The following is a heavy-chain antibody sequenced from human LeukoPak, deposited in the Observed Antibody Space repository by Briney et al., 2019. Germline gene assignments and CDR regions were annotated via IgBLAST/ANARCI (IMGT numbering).Heavy chain of an antibody. V-gene: IGHV3-49*04. Sequence: PGRSLRLSCTASGFTFGDYAMSWVRQAPGKGLEWVGFIRSKAYGGTTEYAASVKGRFTISRDDSKSIAYLQMNSLKTEDTAVYYCTRVKDTAMVNDHWGQGTLVTVSS. D-gene: IGHD5-18*01. CDR1: GFTFGDYA. CDR3: TRVKDTAMVNDH. CDR2: IRSKAYGGTT. J-gene: IGHJ4*02.